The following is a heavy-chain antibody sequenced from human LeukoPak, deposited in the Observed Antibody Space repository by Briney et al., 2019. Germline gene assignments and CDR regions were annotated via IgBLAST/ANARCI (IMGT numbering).Heavy chain of an antibody. J-gene: IGHJ4*02. D-gene: IGHD2/OR15-2a*01. V-gene: IGHV3-30*18. CDR3: AKDPQNFPGY. CDR2: ISYDGSNK. CDR1: GFTFSSYG. Sequence: GRSLRLSCAASGFTFSSYGMHWVRQAPGKGLEWVAVISYDGSNKYYADSVKGRFTISRDNSKNTLYLQMNSLRAEDTAVYYCAKDPQNFPGYWGQGTLVTVSS.